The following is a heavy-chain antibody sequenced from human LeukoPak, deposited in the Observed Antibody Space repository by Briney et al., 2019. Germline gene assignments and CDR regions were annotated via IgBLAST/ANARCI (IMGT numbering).Heavy chain of an antibody. CDR3: GSLLHEANSSSTTVGL. D-gene: IGHD6-13*01. V-gene: IGHV1-58*01. J-gene: IGHJ2*01. CDR2: IVVGSGNT. CDR1: GFTFTSSA. Sequence: GASVKVSCKASGFTFTSSAVQWVRQARGQRLEWIGWIVVGSGNTNYAQKFQERVTITRDMSTSTAYMELSSLRSEDTAVYYCGSLLHEANSSSTTVGLWGRGTLVTVSS.